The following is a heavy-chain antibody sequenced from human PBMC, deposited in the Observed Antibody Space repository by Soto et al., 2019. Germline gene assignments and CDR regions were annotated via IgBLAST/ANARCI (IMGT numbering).Heavy chain of an antibody. V-gene: IGHV4-38-2*01. Sequence: GSLRLSCAASGFTFSSDGMHWVRQAPGKGLEWIGSIYYSGRAYYSPSLKSRVTISVDTSKNQFSLKLASVTAADTAVYYCATRFYTSGVLFDYWGQGTPVTVSS. J-gene: IGHJ4*02. CDR2: IYYSGRA. CDR3: ATRFYTSGVLFDY. CDR1: GFTFSSDG. D-gene: IGHD2-2*02.